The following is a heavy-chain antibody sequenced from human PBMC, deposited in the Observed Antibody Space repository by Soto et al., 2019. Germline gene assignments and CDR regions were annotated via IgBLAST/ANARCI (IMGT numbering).Heavy chain of an antibody. Sequence: EVQLVESGGGLVQPGGSLRLSCVAPGFNISSYWMSWVRQAPGKGLEWVADIKQDGSQKYYADSAKGRFTISRDNAKNSLYLQMSSLRVEDTAVYYCARDGAALDIWGQGTMVTVSS. CDR1: GFNISSYW. V-gene: IGHV3-7*03. CDR3: ARDGAALDI. CDR2: IKQDGSQK. J-gene: IGHJ3*02. D-gene: IGHD3-16*01.